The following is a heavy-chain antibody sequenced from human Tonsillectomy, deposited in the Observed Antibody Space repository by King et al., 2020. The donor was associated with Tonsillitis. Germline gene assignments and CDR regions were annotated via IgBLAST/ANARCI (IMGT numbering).Heavy chain of an antibody. J-gene: IGHJ3*02. CDR3: ARRLGDLNAFDI. CDR2: IYDGNA. CDR1: GGSNGNYF. D-gene: IGHD3-10*01. V-gene: IGHV4-59*08. Sequence: VQLQESGPGLVKPAETLSLTCTVSGGSNGNYFWSWTRQPPGKGLEWIGHIYDGNANYNPPLKSRASISLDTSRKQFSLDLSHVTAADTAIYFCARRLGDLNAFDIWGQGTMVSVSS.